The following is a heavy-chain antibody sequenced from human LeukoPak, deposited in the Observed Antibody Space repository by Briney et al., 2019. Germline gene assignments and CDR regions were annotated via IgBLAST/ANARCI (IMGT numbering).Heavy chain of an antibody. J-gene: IGHJ4*02. CDR1: GGSISSSSYY. V-gene: IGHV4-39*01. CDR3: ARLLDGNPATGYYFDY. D-gene: IGHD1-14*01. CDR2: IYYSGST. Sequence: SGTLSLTCTVSGGSISSSSYYWGWIRQPPGKGLEWIGSIYYSGSTYYNPSLKSRVTISVDTSKNQFSLKLSSVTAADTAVYYCARLLDGNPATGYYFDYWGQGTLVTVSS.